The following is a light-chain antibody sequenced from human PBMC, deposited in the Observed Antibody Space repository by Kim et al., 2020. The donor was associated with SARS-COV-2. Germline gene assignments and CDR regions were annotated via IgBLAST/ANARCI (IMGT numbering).Light chain of an antibody. CDR1: SLRSYY. J-gene: IGLJ2*01. CDR2: GKN. V-gene: IGLV3-19*01. CDR3: NSRDSSGNHVV. Sequence: ALGQTARITCQGDSLRSYYASWYQQTPGQAPVLVIYGKNNRPSGIPDRFSGSSSGNTASLTIAGAQAEDEADYYCNSRDSSGNHVVFGGGTQLTVL.